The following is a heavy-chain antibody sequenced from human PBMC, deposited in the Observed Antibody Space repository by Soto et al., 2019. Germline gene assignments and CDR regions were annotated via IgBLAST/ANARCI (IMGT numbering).Heavy chain of an antibody. CDR1: GGSVSSGSYY. V-gene: IGHV4-34*01. Sequence: QVQLQQWGAGLLKPSETLSLTCAVYGGSVSSGSYYWSWIRQPPGKGLEWIGEMSHSGGTHFNPSLKSLVTVSVDTSKYQFSLKMRSVTAADTALYYCARVERGTATTVVDAFDIWGPGTMVTVSS. CDR2: MSHSGGT. J-gene: IGHJ3*02. D-gene: IGHD1-1*01. CDR3: ARVERGTATTVVDAFDI.